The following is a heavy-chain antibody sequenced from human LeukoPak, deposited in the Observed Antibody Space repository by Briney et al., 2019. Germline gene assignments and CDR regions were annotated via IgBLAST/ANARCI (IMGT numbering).Heavy chain of an antibody. CDR1: GFTFSSYA. J-gene: IGHJ6*03. Sequence: GGSLRLSCAASGFTFSSYAIHWVRQTPGKGLEWVAVISYDGSNKYYADSVKGRFTISRDNSKNTLYLQMNSLRAEDTAVHYCAKELYYYYMDVWGKGTTVTVSS. V-gene: IGHV3-30*04. CDR2: ISYDGSNK. CDR3: AKELYYYYMDV.